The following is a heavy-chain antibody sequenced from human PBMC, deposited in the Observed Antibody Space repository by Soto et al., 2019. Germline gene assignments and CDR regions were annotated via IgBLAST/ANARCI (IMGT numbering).Heavy chain of an antibody. D-gene: IGHD3-3*01. CDR2: ISWNSGSI. CDR3: AKDRNYDFWSGLRAFDI. J-gene: IGHJ3*02. V-gene: IGHV3-9*01. CDR1: GFTFDDYA. Sequence: HPGGSLRLSCAASGFTFDDYAMHWVRQAPGKGLEWVSGISWNSGSIGYADSVKGRFTISRDNAKNSLYLQMNSLRAEDTALYYCAKDRNYDFWSGLRAFDIWGQGTMVTVSS.